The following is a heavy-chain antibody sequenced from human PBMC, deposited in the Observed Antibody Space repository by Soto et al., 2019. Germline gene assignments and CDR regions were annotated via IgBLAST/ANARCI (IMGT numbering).Heavy chain of an antibody. Sequence: SETLSLTCTVSGGSVSSGSYYWSWIRQPPGKGLEWIGYIYYSGSTNYNPSLKSRVTISVDTSKNQFSLKLSSVTAADTAVYYCARRPSLAGPWFDPWGQGTLVTVSS. V-gene: IGHV4-61*01. CDR3: ARRPSLAGPWFDP. D-gene: IGHD6-13*01. CDR2: IYYSGST. J-gene: IGHJ5*02. CDR1: GGSVSSGSYY.